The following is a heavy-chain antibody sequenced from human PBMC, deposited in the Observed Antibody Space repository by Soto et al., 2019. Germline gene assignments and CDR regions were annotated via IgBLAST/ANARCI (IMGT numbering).Heavy chain of an antibody. J-gene: IGHJ4*02. D-gene: IGHD3-10*01. Sequence: EVQLLESGGGLRQPGGSLRLSCATPGFIFSIYGMTWGRQAPGRGLEWVSTISASGSTTYYTCSVKGRFTISRDNSKSTLFLQMDSLRVEDTDVYYCAKAPPYGGHIFEYWGQATLVTVSS. CDR1: GFIFSIYG. CDR3: AKAPPYGGHIFEY. CDR2: ISASGSTT. V-gene: IGHV3-23*01.